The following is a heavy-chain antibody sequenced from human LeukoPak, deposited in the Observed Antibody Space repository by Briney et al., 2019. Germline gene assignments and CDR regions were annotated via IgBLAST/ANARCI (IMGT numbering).Heavy chain of an antibody. D-gene: IGHD5-24*01. CDR1: GFTFSSYA. CDR3: ARASDPWLQLT. V-gene: IGHV3-7*05. J-gene: IGHJ5*02. Sequence: GGSLRLSCAASGFTFSSYAMSWVRQAPGKGLEWVGNIKQDGSEKRYADSVRGRFSISRDNAQTSLYLQINSLRAEDTAVYYCARASDPWLQLTWGQGTLVTVSS. CDR2: IKQDGSEK.